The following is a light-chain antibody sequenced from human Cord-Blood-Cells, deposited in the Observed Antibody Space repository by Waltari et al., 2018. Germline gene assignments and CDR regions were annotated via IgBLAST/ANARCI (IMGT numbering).Light chain of an antibody. CDR2: AGS. Sequence: QSALTQPASVSGSPGQSITISCTGTSSDVGSYNLVSWDQQHPGKDPNLRIYAGSKRPSRVSDRFSGSKSGNTASLTITGLQSEDEADYYCVAYAGSSTFVVFGGGTKLTVL. CDR3: VAYAGSSTFVV. J-gene: IGLJ2*01. V-gene: IGLV2-23*03. CDR1: SSDVGSYNL.